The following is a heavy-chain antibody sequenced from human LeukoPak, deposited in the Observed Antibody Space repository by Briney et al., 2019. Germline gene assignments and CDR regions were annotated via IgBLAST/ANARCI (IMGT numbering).Heavy chain of an antibody. Sequence: ASVKVSCKASGYTFTSYGISWVRQAPGQGLEWMGWISAYNGNTSYAQKFQGRVTMTRDTSTSTVYMELSSLRSEDTAVYYCARARPSPDYWGQGTLVTVSS. CDR2: ISAYNGNT. CDR3: ARARPSPDY. CDR1: GYTFTSYG. J-gene: IGHJ4*02. V-gene: IGHV1-18*01.